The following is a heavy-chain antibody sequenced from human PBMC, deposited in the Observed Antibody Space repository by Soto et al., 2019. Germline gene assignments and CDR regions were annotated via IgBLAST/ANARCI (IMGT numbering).Heavy chain of an antibody. V-gene: IGHV1-18*01. Sequence: QVQLVQSGAEVRKPGASVKVSCKASGYTFSTSGMSWLRQAPGQGLEWMGWISTYNGDTSDAPKFQDRVTMTSDTSTSTVYMELRSLRSDDTAVYYCARAGAAPYYYYGMDVWGQGTRVTVSS. J-gene: IGHJ6*02. CDR3: ARAGAAPYYYYGMDV. CDR1: GYTFSTSG. D-gene: IGHD2-15*01. CDR2: ISTYNGDT.